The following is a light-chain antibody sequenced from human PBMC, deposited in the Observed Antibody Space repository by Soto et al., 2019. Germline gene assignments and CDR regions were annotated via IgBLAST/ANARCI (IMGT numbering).Light chain of an antibody. V-gene: IGLV2-14*01. J-gene: IGLJ1*01. CDR3: SSYSRSNSLV. CDR1: IGDVGDYNY. Sequence: QSALTQPASVSGSPGQSITISCTGTIGDVGDYNYVSWYQQHPGKAPKLMIYEVTNRPSEISNRFSGSKSGNTASLTISGLQAEDEADYYCSSYSRSNSLVFGTGTKVTVL. CDR2: EVT.